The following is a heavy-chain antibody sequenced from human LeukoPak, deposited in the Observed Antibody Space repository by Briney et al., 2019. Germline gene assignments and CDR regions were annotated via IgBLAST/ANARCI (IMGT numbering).Heavy chain of an antibody. Sequence: ASVKVSCKASGYTFTGYYVHWVRQAPGQGLQWMGWINPNSGDTSYAQKFRGRVTLTRDTSISTAYMELSRLTSDDAAVYYCARVGPEILTGYLYWGQGTLVTVSS. CDR2: INPNSGDT. CDR3: ARVGPEILTGYLY. V-gene: IGHV1-2*02. J-gene: IGHJ4*02. D-gene: IGHD3-9*01. CDR1: GYTFTGYY.